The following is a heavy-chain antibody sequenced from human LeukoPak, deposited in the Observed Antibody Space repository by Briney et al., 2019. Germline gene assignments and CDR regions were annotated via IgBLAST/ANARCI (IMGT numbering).Heavy chain of an antibody. V-gene: IGHV4-4*07. CDR1: GGSISSYY. Sequence: SETLSLTCTVSGGSISSYYWSWTRQPAGKGLEWIGRIYTSGSTNYNPSLKSRVTMSVDTSKNQFSLKLSSVTAADTAVYYCARSIAAAGDFDYWGQGTLVTVSS. CDR3: ARSIAAAGDFDY. J-gene: IGHJ4*02. D-gene: IGHD6-13*01. CDR2: IYTSGST.